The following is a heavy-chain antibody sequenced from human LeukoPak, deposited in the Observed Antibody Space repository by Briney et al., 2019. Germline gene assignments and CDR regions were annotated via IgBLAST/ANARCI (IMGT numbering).Heavy chain of an antibody. V-gene: IGHV3-30-3*01. CDR3: ARDGGGGYNQIDF. CDR2: VSHDGIQT. J-gene: IGHJ4*02. Sequence: QAGGSLRLSCAASGFTFSNYAMHWVRQGLVKGLESMAVVSHDGIQTYYADSVKGRFTISRDNSKSTLFLQMNSLRAEDTAVYYCARDGGGGYNQIDFWGQGTLVTVSS. CDR1: GFTFSNYA. D-gene: IGHD5-24*01.